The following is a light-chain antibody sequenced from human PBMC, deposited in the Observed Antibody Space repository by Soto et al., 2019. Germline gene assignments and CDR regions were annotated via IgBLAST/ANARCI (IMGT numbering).Light chain of an antibody. CDR3: QQSYRAPT. CDR1: HSINSY. V-gene: IGKV1-39*01. J-gene: IGKJ1*01. CDR2: AAS. Sequence: DIQMTQSPSSLSASVGDRVTITCRASHSINSYLNWYQQKPGKAPKHLIYAASSLQSGVPSRFSGSGSGTDYTLSIRSLQPEDFATYYCQQSYRAPTFGQGTKVDI.